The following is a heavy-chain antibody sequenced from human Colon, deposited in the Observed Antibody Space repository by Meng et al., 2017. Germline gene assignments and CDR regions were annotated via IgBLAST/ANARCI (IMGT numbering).Heavy chain of an antibody. Sequence: VQLQESGPGLVKPSGTLSLTCAVSGDSISSGNGWTWVRQPPGKGLEWIGEIYPSGRTSSNPSLQGRVTILLDKSKNQFSLELNSVTAADTAIYFCARKRTSPGTLGFDYWGQGTLVTV. CDR3: ARKRTSPGTLGFDY. D-gene: IGHD6-13*01. V-gene: IGHV4-4*02. CDR1: GDSISSGNG. CDR2: IYPSGRT. J-gene: IGHJ4*02.